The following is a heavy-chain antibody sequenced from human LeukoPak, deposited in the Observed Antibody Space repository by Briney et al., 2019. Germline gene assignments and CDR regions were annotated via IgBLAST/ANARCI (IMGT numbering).Heavy chain of an antibody. D-gene: IGHD4-17*01. J-gene: IGHJ5*01. CDR3: ARDDPTVTTGPPVGS. V-gene: IGHV3-74*01. CDR1: GFTFETYW. CDR2: INGYGSIT. Sequence: PGGSLRLSCAASGFTFETYWMHWVRQAPGKGLEWVSCINGYGSITNYADSVKGRFTISRDNAKNTLYLQMNSLRVEDTAVYYCARDDPTVTTGPPVGSWXXXTLVTVSS.